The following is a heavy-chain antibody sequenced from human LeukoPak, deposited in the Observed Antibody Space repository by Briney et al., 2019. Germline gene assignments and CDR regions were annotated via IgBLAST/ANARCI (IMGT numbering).Heavy chain of an antibody. D-gene: IGHD3-10*01. CDR3: ARGTSGSYYIVLIH. Sequence: SEALSLTCTVSGGSISSSSYYWGWIRQPPGKGLEWIGSIYYSGSTYYNPSLKSRVTISVDTSKNQFSLKLSSVTAADTAVYYCARGTSGSYYIVLIHWGQGTLVTVSS. CDR2: IYYSGST. V-gene: IGHV4-39*01. J-gene: IGHJ4*02. CDR1: GGSISSSSYY.